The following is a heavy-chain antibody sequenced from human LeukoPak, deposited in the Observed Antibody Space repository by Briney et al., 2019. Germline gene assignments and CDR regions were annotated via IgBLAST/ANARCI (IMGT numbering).Heavy chain of an antibody. CDR2: IWYDGSNK. Sequence: PGGSLRLSCAASGFTFSSYGMHWVRQAPGKGLEWVAVIWYDGSNKYYADFVKGRFTISRDNSKNTLYLQMNSLRAEDTAVYYCARDLEGGYYFDYWGQGTLVTVSS. D-gene: IGHD2-15*01. CDR1: GFTFSSYG. J-gene: IGHJ4*02. V-gene: IGHV3-33*01. CDR3: ARDLEGGYYFDY.